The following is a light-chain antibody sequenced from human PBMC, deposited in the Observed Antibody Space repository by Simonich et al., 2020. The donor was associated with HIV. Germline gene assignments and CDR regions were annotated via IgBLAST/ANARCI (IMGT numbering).Light chain of an antibody. Sequence: NFMLTQPHSVSESPGKTVTISCTRSSGSIASNSVQWYQQRPGSSPTTVIYEDNQRPSGVPNRFSGSIDSSSNSASLTISGLKTEDEADYYCQSYDISSWVFGGGTKPTVL. CDR3: QSYDISSWV. CDR1: SGSIASNS. V-gene: IGLV6-57*01. J-gene: IGLJ3*02. CDR2: EDN.